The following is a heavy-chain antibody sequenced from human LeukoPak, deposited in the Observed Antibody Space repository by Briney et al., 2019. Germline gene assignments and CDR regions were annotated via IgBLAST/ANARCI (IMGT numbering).Heavy chain of an antibody. V-gene: IGHV4-59*01. J-gene: IGHJ5*02. CDR3: AREGIHRSRWFDP. CDR2: IYYSGST. D-gene: IGHD1-26*01. Sequence: SETLSLTCGVSGGAITNYYWNWIRQAPGKGLEWLGYIYYSGSTNYNPSLKSRVTISVDTSKNQFSLKLSSVTAADTAVYYCAREGIHRSRWFDPWGQGTLVTVSS. CDR1: GGAITNYY.